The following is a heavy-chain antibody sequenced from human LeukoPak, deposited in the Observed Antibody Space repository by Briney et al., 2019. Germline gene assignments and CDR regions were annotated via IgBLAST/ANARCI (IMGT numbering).Heavy chain of an antibody. J-gene: IGHJ4*02. V-gene: IGHV3-23*01. CDR2: ISGSGGST. CDR1: GFTFNTYA. D-gene: IGHD6-19*01. CDR3: AKKDRIAVAGSLDY. Sequence: GGSLRLFCAASGFTFNTYAMNWVRQAPGKGLEWVSTISGSGGSTYYADSVKGRFTISRDNSKNTLYLQMNSLRADDTAVYYCAKKDRIAVAGSLDYWGQGTLVTVSS.